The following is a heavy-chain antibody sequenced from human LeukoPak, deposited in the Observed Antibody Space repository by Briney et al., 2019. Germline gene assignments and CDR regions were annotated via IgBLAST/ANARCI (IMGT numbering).Heavy chain of an antibody. CDR2: IKSKTDGGTT. Sequence: GGSLRLSCAASGFTFSNAWMSWVRQAPGKGLEWVDRIKSKTDGGTTDYAAPVKGRFTISRDDSKNTLYLQMNSLKTEDTAVYYCTLLGYSYGYWGQGTLVTVSS. D-gene: IGHD5-18*01. CDR1: GFTFSNAW. V-gene: IGHV3-15*01. CDR3: TLLGYSYGY. J-gene: IGHJ4*02.